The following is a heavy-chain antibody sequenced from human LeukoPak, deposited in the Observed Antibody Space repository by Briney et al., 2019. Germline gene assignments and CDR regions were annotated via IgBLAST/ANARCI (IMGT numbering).Heavy chain of an antibody. CDR2: ISSDRRST. V-gene: IGHV3-23*01. Sequence: AGGSLRLSCAASGFTFSSYAMSWVRQTPGKGLEWVSAISSDRRSTYYADSVKGRFTISRDNSKNTLFLQMNSLRVEDTAVYYCARDGVYEDNRTRSGAFDIWGQGTMVTVSS. D-gene: IGHD3-3*01. CDR3: ARDGVYEDNRTRSGAFDI. CDR1: GFTFSSYA. J-gene: IGHJ3*02.